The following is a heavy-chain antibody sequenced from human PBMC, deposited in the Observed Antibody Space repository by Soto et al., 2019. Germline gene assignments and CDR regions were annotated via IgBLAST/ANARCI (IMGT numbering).Heavy chain of an antibody. J-gene: IGHJ4*02. CDR1: GFPFSSYS. V-gene: IGHV3-21*01. CDR2: ISSSSSYI. D-gene: IGHD3-22*01. Sequence: GGSLRLSCAASGFPFSSYSMNWVRQAPGKGLEWVSSISSSSSYIYYADSVKGRFTISRDNAKNSLYLQMNSLRAEDTAVYYCARARENYYDSSGLLFDYRGQGTLVTVSS. CDR3: ARARENYYDSSGLLFDY.